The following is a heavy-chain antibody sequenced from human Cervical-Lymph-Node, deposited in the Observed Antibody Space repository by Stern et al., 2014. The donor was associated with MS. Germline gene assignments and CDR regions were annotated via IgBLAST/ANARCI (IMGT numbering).Heavy chain of an antibody. CDR2: MHHSGTT. D-gene: IGHD1-26*01. Sequence: VQLEESGPGLVKPSQTLSLTCTVSGVSVSSGGYYWTWLRQVPGKGLEWVGYMHHSGTTFYNPSLKGRVSISRDTSKNQFSLNLRSVIAADTAVYYCATIPPHIEGAAFEIWGQGTMVTVSS. CDR3: ATIPPHIEGAAFEI. J-gene: IGHJ3*02. CDR1: GVSVSSGGYY. V-gene: IGHV4-31*03.